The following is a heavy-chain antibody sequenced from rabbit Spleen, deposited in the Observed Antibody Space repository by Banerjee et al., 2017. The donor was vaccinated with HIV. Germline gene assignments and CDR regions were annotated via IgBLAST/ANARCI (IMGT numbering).Heavy chain of an antibody. V-gene: IGHV1S45*01. D-gene: IGHD1-1*01. CDR3: ARDLVGVIGWNFYL. CDR2: INTATTKA. CDR1: GFSFTDKDV. J-gene: IGHJ4*01. Sequence: QEQLVESGGGLVQPEGSLTLTCKASGFSFTDKDVMCWVRQAPGKGLEWIACINTATTKAVYASWAKGRFTISKTSSTTVTLQMTSLTAADTATYFCARDLVGVIGWNFYLWGPGTLVTVS.